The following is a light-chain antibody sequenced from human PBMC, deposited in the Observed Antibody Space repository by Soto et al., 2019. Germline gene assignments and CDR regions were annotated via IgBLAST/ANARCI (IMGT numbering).Light chain of an antibody. Sequence: QSVLTQPPSPSGSPRQSVTISCTGTRSEVGGYNYVSWYQQHPGKAPKLMIYEVSKRPSGVPDRFSGSKSGNTASLTVSGLQAEDEADYYCSSYAGSNNYVFGTGTKVTVL. CDR3: SSYAGSNNYV. V-gene: IGLV2-8*01. J-gene: IGLJ1*01. CDR2: EVS. CDR1: RSEVGGYNY.